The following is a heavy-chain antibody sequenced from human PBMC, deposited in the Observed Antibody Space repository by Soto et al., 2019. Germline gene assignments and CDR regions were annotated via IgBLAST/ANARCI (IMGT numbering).Heavy chain of an antibody. CDR2: ISWDSAVI. Sequence: EMELVESGGGFIEPGRSLRLSCAASGFTFDDYAIHWVRQAPGKGPEWVSGISWDSAVIDYAVSVKGRFTIGRDNARNSLYLHMNNLRPEDTALYFCAKDRGSSSWDPIFDFWGRGTLVTVSS. CDR1: GFTFDDYA. V-gene: IGHV3-9*01. D-gene: IGHD6-13*01. CDR3: AKDRGSSSWDPIFDF. J-gene: IGHJ4*02.